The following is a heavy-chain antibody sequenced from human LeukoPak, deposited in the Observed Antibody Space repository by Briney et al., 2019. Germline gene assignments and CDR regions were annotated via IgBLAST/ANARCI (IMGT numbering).Heavy chain of an antibody. Sequence: GGSLRLSCAASGFSVSSNYMSWVRQAPGKGLEWVSVIFSGGGTNYADSVKGRFTISRDNSKNTLYLQMNSLRAEETAVYYCAKAGAAAFYYYGMDVWGQGTTVTVS. V-gene: IGHV3-53*01. CDR3: AKAGAAAFYYYGMDV. J-gene: IGHJ6*02. D-gene: IGHD6-13*01. CDR1: GFSVSSNY. CDR2: IFSGGGT.